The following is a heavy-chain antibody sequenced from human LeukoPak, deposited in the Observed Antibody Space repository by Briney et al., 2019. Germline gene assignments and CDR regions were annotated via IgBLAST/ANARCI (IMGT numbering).Heavy chain of an antibody. J-gene: IGHJ4*02. D-gene: IGHD4-17*01. CDR2: IYYSGST. CDR1: GDSISSGGYY. Sequence: SETLSLTCTVSGDSISSGGYYWSWIRQHPGNGLEWIGYIYYSGSTYYNPSLKSRVTISVDTSKNQFSLKLSSVTAADTAVYYCARDDYGDYTLDYWGQGTLVTVSS. CDR3: ARDDYGDYTLDY. V-gene: IGHV4-31*03.